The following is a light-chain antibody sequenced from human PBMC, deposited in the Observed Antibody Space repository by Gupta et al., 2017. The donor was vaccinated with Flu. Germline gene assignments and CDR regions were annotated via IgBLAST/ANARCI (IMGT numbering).Light chain of an antibody. CDR1: QNVGSNS. CDR3: QQDLSSPFT. CDR2: GAS. V-gene: IGKV3-20*01. Sequence: ENVLTQSPGSLSLSPGDRATLSCRASQNVGSNSLAWYQQKPGQAPRLLIYGASNRATGIPDRFSGSGSGTDFTLTISRLEPEEFAVYYCQQDLSSPFTFGLGTNLDIK. J-gene: IGKJ2*01.